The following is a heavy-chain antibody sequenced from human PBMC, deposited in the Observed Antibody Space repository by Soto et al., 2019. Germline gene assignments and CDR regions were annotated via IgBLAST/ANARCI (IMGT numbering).Heavy chain of an antibody. D-gene: IGHD2-2*01. Sequence: PSGTLSLSGTVSDGAIIGDYWSWIRQPPGKGLEWIGYIYYSGSTNYNPSLKSRVTISVDTSKNQFSLKLSSVTAADTAVYYCARQVGSMPAAAIYFDSGGQGTLVTVSS. CDR3: ARQVGSMPAAAIYFDS. V-gene: IGHV4-59*08. CDR2: IYYSGST. J-gene: IGHJ4*02. CDR1: DGAIIGDY.